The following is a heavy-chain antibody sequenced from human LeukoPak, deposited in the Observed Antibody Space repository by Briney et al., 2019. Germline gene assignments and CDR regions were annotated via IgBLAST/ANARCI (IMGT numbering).Heavy chain of an antibody. V-gene: IGHV4-39*07. D-gene: IGHD6-13*01. CDR1: GGSISTSTYY. J-gene: IGHJ4*02. Sequence: SETLSLTCTVSGGSISTSTYYWGWIRQPPGKGLEWTASIYYGGSTYYNPSLKSRVTISIDTAKNQFSLRLSSVTAADTAVYYCAREAIKRPGTGSFDYWGQGTLVTVSS. CDR3: AREAIKRPGTGSFDY. CDR2: IYYGGST.